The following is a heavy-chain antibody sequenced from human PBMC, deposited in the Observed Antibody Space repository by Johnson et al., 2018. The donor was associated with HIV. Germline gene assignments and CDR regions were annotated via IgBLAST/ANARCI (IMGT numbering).Heavy chain of an antibody. CDR2: ISWNSGSI. CDR3: ANGRGSSWTPYDAFDI. V-gene: IGHV3-9*01. D-gene: IGHD6-13*01. Sequence: VQLVESGGGLVQPGGSLRLSCAASGFTFGSYGMNWVRQAPGKGLEWVSGISWNSGSIGYADSVKGRFTISRDNTKNSLYLPMNRLRAEDTALYYCANGRGSSWTPYDAFDIWGQGTMVTVSS. J-gene: IGHJ3*02. CDR1: GFTFGSYG.